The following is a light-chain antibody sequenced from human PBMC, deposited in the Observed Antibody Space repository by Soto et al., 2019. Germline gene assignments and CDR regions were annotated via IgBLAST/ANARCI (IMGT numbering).Light chain of an antibody. CDR2: GAS. Sequence: EIVLTQSPGTLSLSPGERATLSCRASQSVSSSYLAWYQQKPGQAPRLLIYGASSRATGTPDRFSGSGSGTDFTLTISRLEPEDFAVYYCQQYGSSLFGPGT. J-gene: IGKJ3*01. CDR3: QQYGSSL. CDR1: QSVSSSY. V-gene: IGKV3-20*01.